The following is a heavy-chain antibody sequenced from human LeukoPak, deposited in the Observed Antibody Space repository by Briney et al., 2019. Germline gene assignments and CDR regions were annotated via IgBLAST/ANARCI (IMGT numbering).Heavy chain of an antibody. CDR1: GGSFSGYY. Sequence: PSETLSPTCAVYGGSFSGYYWSWIRQPPGKGLEWIGEINHSGSTNYNPSLKSRVTISVDTSKNQFSLKLSSVTAADTAVYYCARGAIVVVPAAIRHWFDPWGQGTLVTVSS. CDR2: INHSGST. V-gene: IGHV4-34*01. D-gene: IGHD2-2*01. CDR3: ARGAIVVVPAAIRHWFDP. J-gene: IGHJ5*02.